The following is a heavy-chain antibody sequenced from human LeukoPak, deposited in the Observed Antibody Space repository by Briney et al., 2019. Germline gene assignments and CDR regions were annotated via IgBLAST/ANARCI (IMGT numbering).Heavy chain of an antibody. Sequence: GGSLRLSCAASGFTFSSHSMNWVRQAPGKGLEWVSSISSTRSYVFYADSVKGRFTVSRDNAKNSLCLELDSLRAEDTAVYYCARDSAPGYSSDWYRLGSFDYWGQGTLVTVSS. CDR3: ARDSAPGYSSDWYRLGSFDY. D-gene: IGHD6-19*01. CDR2: ISSTRSYV. J-gene: IGHJ4*02. V-gene: IGHV3-21*06. CDR1: GFTFSSHS.